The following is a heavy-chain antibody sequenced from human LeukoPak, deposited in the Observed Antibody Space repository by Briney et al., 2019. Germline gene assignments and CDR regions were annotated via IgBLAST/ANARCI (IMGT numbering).Heavy chain of an antibody. CDR2: FYDTRSP. CDR3: ARGRGSLTY. CDR1: GGSISLYY. V-gene: IGHV4-59*01. Sequence: SETLSLTCTVSGGSISLYYWSWIRQPPGRGLEWIGYFYDTRSPKYNPSLERRVTISVDMSRNQFSLNLTSVTTADTAVYYCARGRGSLTYWGEGTLATVSS. J-gene: IGHJ4*02. D-gene: IGHD3-10*01.